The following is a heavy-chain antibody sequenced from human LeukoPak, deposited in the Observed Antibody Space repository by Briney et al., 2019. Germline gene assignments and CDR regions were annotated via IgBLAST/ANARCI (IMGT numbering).Heavy chain of an antibody. D-gene: IGHD3-22*01. Sequence: GRSLRLSCAASGFTFDDYAMHWVRQAPGKGLEWVSGISWNSGSIGYADSVKGRFTISRDNAKNSLYLQMNSLRAEDTALYYCAKVHYYENAFDIWAKGQWSPSLQ. J-gene: IGHJ3*02. CDR1: GFTFDDYA. CDR3: AKVHYYENAFDI. CDR2: ISWNSGSI. V-gene: IGHV3-9*01.